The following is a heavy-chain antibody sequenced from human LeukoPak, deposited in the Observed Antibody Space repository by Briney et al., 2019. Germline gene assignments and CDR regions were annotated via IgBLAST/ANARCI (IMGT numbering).Heavy chain of an antibody. CDR2: ISGPSIYI. D-gene: IGHD3-10*01. CDR3: ARDPYGSGSYDEYYFDS. V-gene: IGHV3-21*01. J-gene: IGHJ4*02. Sequence: TGGSLRLSCAASGXTFSTYSMNWVRQAPGKGLEWVSSISGPSIYIYYADSVRGRFTISRDNAKNTVYLQMNSLRAEDTAVYFCARDPYGSGSYDEYYFDSWGQGTLVTVSS. CDR1: GXTFSTYS.